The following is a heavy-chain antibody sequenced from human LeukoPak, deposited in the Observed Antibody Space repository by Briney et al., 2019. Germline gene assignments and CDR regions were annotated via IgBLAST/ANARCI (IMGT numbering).Heavy chain of an antibody. J-gene: IGHJ4*02. V-gene: IGHV4/OR15-8*01. CDR2: IHDDGRT. CDR3: RKVLPGAGLEL. CDR1: GGSMSDSIT. D-gene: IGHD6-19*01. Sequence: SETLSLTCSVSGGSMSDSITWGWVRQPPGKGLEWLANIHDDGRTAPNPSLRSRLTISQDRSKNQFSLKVSSVTAADTAFYYCRKVLPGAGLELWGQGNLVHVSS.